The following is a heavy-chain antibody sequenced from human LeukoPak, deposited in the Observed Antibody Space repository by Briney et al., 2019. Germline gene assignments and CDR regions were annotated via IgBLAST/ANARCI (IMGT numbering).Heavy chain of an antibody. V-gene: IGHV4-39*07. J-gene: IGHJ4*02. CDR2: INHSGST. CDR3: ASRRDGYNLD. D-gene: IGHD5-24*01. Sequence: PSETLSLTCIVSGGSISSSSYYWGWIRQPSGKGLEWIGEINHSGSTNYNPSLKSRVTISVDTSKNQFSLKLSSVTAADTAVYYCASRRDGYNLDWGQGTLVTVSS. CDR1: GGSISSSSYY.